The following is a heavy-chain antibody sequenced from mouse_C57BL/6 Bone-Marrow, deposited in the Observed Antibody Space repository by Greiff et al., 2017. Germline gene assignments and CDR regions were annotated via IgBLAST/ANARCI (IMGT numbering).Heavy chain of an antibody. Sequence: QVQLQPPGAELVKPGASVKLSCKASGYTFTSYWMHWVKQRPGRGLEWIGRIDPNSGGTQYNEQFKSKSTLTVDKPSSTAYMQRRSLTSEDSAVYYCAHGNYFYWYFAVWGTGTTVTVSS. V-gene: IGHV1-72*01. CDR3: AHGNYFYWYFAV. CDR1: GYTFTSYW. CDR2: IDPNSGGT. D-gene: IGHD2-1*01. J-gene: IGHJ1*03.